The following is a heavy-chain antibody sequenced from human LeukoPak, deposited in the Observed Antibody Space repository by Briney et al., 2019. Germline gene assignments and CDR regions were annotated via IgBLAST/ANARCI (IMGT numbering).Heavy chain of an antibody. J-gene: IGHJ4*01. V-gene: IGHV3-48*02. CDR3: ARDSGNYIDY. Sequence: GGSLRLSCTASGFTFSHFSMNWVRLAPGKGLQWVSFISGSSKTIYYGDSVKGRFTISRDNAKNSLYLQMNGLRDEDAALYFCARDSGNYIDYWGQGTQVVASS. D-gene: IGHD2/OR15-2a*01. CDR2: ISGSSKTI. CDR1: GFTFSHFS.